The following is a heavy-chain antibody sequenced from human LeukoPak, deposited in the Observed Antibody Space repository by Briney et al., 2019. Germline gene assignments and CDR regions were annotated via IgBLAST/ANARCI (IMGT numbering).Heavy chain of an antibody. V-gene: IGHV1-18*01. Sequence: ASVKVSCKASGYTFTSYGISWVRQAPGQGLEWMGWISAYNGNTNYAQKLQGRVTMTTDTSTSTAYMELRSLRSDDTAVYYCARGALWPSMVRGAYYFDYWGQGTLVTVSS. CDR2: ISAYNGNT. J-gene: IGHJ4*02. D-gene: IGHD3-10*01. CDR3: ARGALWPSMVRGAYYFDY. CDR1: GYTFTSYG.